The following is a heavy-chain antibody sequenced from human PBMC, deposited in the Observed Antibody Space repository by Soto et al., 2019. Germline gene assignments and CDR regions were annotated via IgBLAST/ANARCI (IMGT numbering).Heavy chain of an antibody. V-gene: IGHV4-31*03. CDR2: VYYTGNT. Sequence: QVQLQESGPGLLKPSQTLSLTCTVSGGSISSGNYFWTWIRQHPGEVLEWIGYVYYTGNTFFNPSLKSRVSMSVDTSKNQFSLKLTSVTAADTAVYYCATNTLYGGRRRLDYWGQGTLVTVSS. D-gene: IGHD2-15*01. J-gene: IGHJ4*02. CDR1: GGSISSGNYF. CDR3: ATNTLYGGRRRLDY.